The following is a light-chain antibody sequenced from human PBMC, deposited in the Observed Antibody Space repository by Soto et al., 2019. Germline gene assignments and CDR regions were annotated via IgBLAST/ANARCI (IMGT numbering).Light chain of an antibody. CDR3: QVWDSISDHVV. Sequence: SYELTQPPSVSVAPGQTARLPCGGNNIGRKSVHWYQQKPGQAPVLAVYDDSDRPSGIPERFSGSNSGNTATLTISRVEAGDEADYYCQVWDSISDHVVFGGGTKLTVL. CDR2: DDS. J-gene: IGLJ2*01. CDR1: NIGRKS. V-gene: IGLV3-21*02.